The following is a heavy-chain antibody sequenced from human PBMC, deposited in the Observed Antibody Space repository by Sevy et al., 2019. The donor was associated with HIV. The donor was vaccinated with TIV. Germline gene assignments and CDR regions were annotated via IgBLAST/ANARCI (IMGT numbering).Heavy chain of an antibody. J-gene: IGHJ3*02. CDR3: ARGPLTSVAGTLSAFDI. CDR2: IDPSDSYT. CDR1: GYSFTSYW. V-gene: IGHV5-10-1*01. D-gene: IGHD6-19*01. Sequence: GESLKISCKGSGYSFTSYWISWVRQMPGKGLEWMGRIDPSDSYTNYNPSFQGHVTISADKSISTAYLQWSSLKASDTAMYYCARGPLTSVAGTLSAFDIWGQGTMVTVSS.